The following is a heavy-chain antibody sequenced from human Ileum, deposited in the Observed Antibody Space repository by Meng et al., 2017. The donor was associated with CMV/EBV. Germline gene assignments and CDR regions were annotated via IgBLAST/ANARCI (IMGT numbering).Heavy chain of an antibody. J-gene: IGHJ6*02. V-gene: IGHV3-30-3*01. Sequence: GESLKISCAASGFTFSTYSMHWVRQAPGKGLEWVALISYDASNKNYADSVKGRFTISRDNSKNTLYLQMNSLRPEDTAVYYCAREKYYDFWSGYYNYYYYYGMDVWGQGTTVTVSS. CDR1: GFTFSTYS. CDR3: AREKYYDFWSGYYNYYYYYGMDV. CDR2: ISYDASNK. D-gene: IGHD3-3*01.